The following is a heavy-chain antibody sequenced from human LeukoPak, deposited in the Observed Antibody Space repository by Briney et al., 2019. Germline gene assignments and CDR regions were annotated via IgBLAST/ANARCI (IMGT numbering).Heavy chain of an antibody. CDR3: ARGGYYDILTGTFNGAFDI. J-gene: IGHJ3*02. V-gene: IGHV3-74*01. Sequence: PGGSLRLSCAASGFTFSDYWMHWVRQAPGKGLVWVSRTKGDGSSTSYVDSVKGRFTISRDNAKNTLYLQMNSLRAEDTAVYYCARGGYYDILTGTFNGAFDIWGQGTMVTVSS. D-gene: IGHD3-9*01. CDR2: TKGDGSST. CDR1: GFTFSDYW.